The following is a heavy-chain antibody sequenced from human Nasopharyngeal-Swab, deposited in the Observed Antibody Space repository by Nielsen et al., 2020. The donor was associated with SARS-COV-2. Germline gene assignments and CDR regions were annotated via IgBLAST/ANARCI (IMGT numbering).Heavy chain of an antibody. CDR3: ARNEFRSGYYGTAEYYGLDV. V-gene: IGHV4-38-2*01. D-gene: IGHD3-3*01. Sequence: GSLRLSFAASGFTFNNYNFNWVRQAPGKGLEWIGSIYDRGSAYYNPSLKSRVTISVDTSKNQFSLKLTSVTAADTAVYYCARNEFRSGYYGTAEYYGLDVWGQGTTVTVSS. CDR2: IYDRGSA. CDR1: GFTFNNYNF. J-gene: IGHJ6*02.